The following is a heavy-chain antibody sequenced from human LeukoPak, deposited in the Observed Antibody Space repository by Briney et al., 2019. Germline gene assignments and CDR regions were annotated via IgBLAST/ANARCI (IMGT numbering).Heavy chain of an antibody. CDR3: AREQLGNRRFTYLDS. D-gene: IGHD7-27*01. CDR2: INAGNGNT. V-gene: IGHV1-3*01. J-gene: IGHJ4*02. CDR1: GYTFTSYA. Sequence: ASVKVSCKASGYTFTSYAMHWVRQAPGQRLEWMGWINAGNGNTKYSQKFQGRVTITRDTSASTAYMELSSLRSEDTAVYYCAREQLGNRRFTYLDSWGQGTLVTVSS.